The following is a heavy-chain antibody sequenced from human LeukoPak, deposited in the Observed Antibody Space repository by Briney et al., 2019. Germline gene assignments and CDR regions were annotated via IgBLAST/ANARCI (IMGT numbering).Heavy chain of an antibody. CDR2: INPSGGST. CDR1: GYTFTSYY. Sequence: EASVKVSCKASGYTFTSYYMHWVRQAPGQGLERMGIINPSGGSTSYAQKFQGRVTMPRDMSTSTVYMGLSSLRSEDTAVYYCARDGLGYCSGGSCYGLNDFDYWGQGTLVTVAS. V-gene: IGHV1-46*01. D-gene: IGHD2-15*01. J-gene: IGHJ4*02. CDR3: ARDGLGYCSGGSCYGLNDFDY.